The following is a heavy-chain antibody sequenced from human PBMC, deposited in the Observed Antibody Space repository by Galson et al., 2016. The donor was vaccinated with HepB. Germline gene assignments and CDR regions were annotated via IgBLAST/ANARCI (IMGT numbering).Heavy chain of an antibody. J-gene: IGHJ4*02. CDR3: ARHTGEEHWLIKLES. Sequence: QSGAEVKKPGESLKISCRTSGYNFTHFWIGWVRQTPEKGLEWMGFIYPGDSDTRYNPSFKDHVTISADTSISTAYLQWTSLRASDTAIYYCARHTGEEHWLIKLESWGQGTRVIVSA. CDR1: GYNFTHFW. D-gene: IGHD1-1*01. CDR2: IYPGDSDT. V-gene: IGHV5-51*01.